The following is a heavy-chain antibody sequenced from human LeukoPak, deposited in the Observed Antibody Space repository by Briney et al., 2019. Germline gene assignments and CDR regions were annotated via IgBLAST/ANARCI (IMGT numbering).Heavy chain of an antibody. J-gene: IGHJ4*02. V-gene: IGHV3-30*03. CDR2: ISYDGSNN. D-gene: IGHD5-12*01. CDR1: GFTFSSYG. Sequence: GGSLRLSCAASGFTFSSYGMHWVRHAPGKGLEWVALISYDGSNNHYADSVKGRFTISRDDSKNTLYLQMDSLRAEDTAVYYCARDRRGGYDWSFDYWGQGTLVTVSS. CDR3: ARDRRGGYDWSFDY.